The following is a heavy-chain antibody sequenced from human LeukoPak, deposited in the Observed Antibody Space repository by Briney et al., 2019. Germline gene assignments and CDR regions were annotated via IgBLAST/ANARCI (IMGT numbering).Heavy chain of an antibody. Sequence: GGTLILSCAASGFPFSIYEMHWFRQAPGLGLEWVSYISSSGSTIYYADSVKGRFTISRDNAKNSLYLQMNSLRAEDTAVYYCARVYSGDCLDYWGQGTLVTVSS. D-gene: IGHD2-21*02. CDR1: GFPFSIYE. CDR2: ISSSGSTI. J-gene: IGHJ4*02. CDR3: ARVYSGDCLDY. V-gene: IGHV3-48*03.